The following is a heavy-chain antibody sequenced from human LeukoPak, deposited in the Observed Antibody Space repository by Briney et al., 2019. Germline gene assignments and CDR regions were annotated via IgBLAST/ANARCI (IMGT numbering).Heavy chain of an antibody. V-gene: IGHV1-18*01. CDR2: ISAYNGNT. CDR1: GYTFTSYG. J-gene: IGHJ6*03. CDR3: ARVGSYSYYYYMDV. D-gene: IGHD1-26*01. Sequence: ASVKVSCKASGYTFTSYGISWVRQAPGQGLEWMGWISAYNGNTNYAQKLQGRVTMTTDTSTSTAYMELSSLRSEDTAVYYCARVGSYSYYYYMDVWGKGTTVTVSS.